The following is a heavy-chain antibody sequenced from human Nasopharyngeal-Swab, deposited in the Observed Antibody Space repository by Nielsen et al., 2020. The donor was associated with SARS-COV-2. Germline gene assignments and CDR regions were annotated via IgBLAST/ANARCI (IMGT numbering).Heavy chain of an antibody. J-gene: IGHJ4*02. CDR2: IYYSGST. CDR3: ARLTYTVTPDY. D-gene: IGHD4-17*01. Sequence: GSLRLSCPVSGGSISSSSYYWGWIRQPPGKGLEWIGSIYYSGSTYYNPSLKSRVTISVDTSKNQFSLKLSSVTAADTAVYYCARLTYTVTPDYWGQGTLVTVSS. CDR1: GGSISSSSYY. V-gene: IGHV4-39*01.